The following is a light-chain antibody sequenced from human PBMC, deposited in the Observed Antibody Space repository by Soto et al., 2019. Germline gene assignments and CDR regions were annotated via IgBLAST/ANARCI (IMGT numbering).Light chain of an antibody. CDR2: GAS. Sequence: EIVLTQSPGALSLSPGDTATLSCRASQSVTSSYLAWYQQKPGQAPRLLMYGASNRATGIPDRFSGGGSGTDFTLTISRLEPEDFAVYYCQQYGNSPPNTFGQGTKLEIK. CDR1: QSVTSSY. J-gene: IGKJ2*01. CDR3: QQYGNSPPNT. V-gene: IGKV3-20*01.